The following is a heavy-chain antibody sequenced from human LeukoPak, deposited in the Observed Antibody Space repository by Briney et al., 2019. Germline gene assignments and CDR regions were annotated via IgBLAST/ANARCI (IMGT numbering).Heavy chain of an antibody. Sequence: GGSLRLSCAASGFTVSSNYMSWVRQAPGKGLEWVSVIYSGGSTYYADSVKGRFTISRDNSKNTLYLQMNSPRAEDTAVYYCAKPTYEIVVVTAFQHWGQGTLVTVSS. CDR2: IYSGGST. D-gene: IGHD2-21*02. CDR3: AKPTYEIVVVTAFQH. CDR1: GFTVSSNY. V-gene: IGHV3-53*01. J-gene: IGHJ1*01.